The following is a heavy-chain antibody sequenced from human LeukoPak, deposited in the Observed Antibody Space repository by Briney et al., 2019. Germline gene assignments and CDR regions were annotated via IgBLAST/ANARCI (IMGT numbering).Heavy chain of an antibody. Sequence: PGGSLRLSCAASGFTFSSYEMNWVRQAPGKGLEWVSYISSSGSTIYYADSVKGRFTISRDNAKNSLYLQMNSLRGEDTAVYYCARVRRHCSSSSCHTFDYWGQGTLVTVSS. D-gene: IGHD2-2*02. CDR2: ISSSGSTI. V-gene: IGHV3-48*03. CDR3: ARVRRHCSSSSCHTFDY. CDR1: GFTFSSYE. J-gene: IGHJ4*02.